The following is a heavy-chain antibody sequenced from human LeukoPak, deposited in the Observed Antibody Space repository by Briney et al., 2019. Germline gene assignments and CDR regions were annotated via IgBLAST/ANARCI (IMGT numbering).Heavy chain of an antibody. Sequence: GGSLRLSCAASGFTFSAYWMHWVRQAPGKGLVWVSRINTDGSRTTYADSVQGRFTISRDTAKNTLFLQMNRLRAEDTAVYYCAREAQVGGALQSWGQGTLVTVSS. CDR1: GFTFSAYW. CDR2: INTDGSRT. CDR3: AREAQVGGALQS. V-gene: IGHV3-74*01. J-gene: IGHJ5*02. D-gene: IGHD1-26*01.